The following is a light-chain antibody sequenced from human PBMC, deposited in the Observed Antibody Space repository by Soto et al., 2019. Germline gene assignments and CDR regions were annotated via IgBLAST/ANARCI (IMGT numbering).Light chain of an antibody. CDR1: QSVSSSY. CDR2: GAS. Sequence: EIVLTQSPATLSLSPGERATLSCRASQSVSSSYLAWYQQKPGQAPMLLIYGASSRATGIPDRFSGSGSGTDFTLTISRLEPEDFAVYYCQQYDSSPKTFGQGTKVDIK. CDR3: QQYDSSPKT. J-gene: IGKJ1*01. V-gene: IGKV3-20*01.